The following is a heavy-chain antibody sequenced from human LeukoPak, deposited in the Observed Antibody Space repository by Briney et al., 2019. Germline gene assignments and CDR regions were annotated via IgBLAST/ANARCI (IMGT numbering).Heavy chain of an antibody. CDR3: ARASSGYTPDY. V-gene: IGHV5-51*01. D-gene: IGHD3-22*01. J-gene: IGHJ4*02. Sequence: GESLKISCQGSGSSFTDYWIGWVRQMPGKGLEWMGFIYPGDSDTNYSPSFEGQVTMSVDKSITTAYLQWNSLQASDTAMYYCARASSGYTPDYWGQGTLVTVAS. CDR1: GSSFTDYW. CDR2: IYPGDSDT.